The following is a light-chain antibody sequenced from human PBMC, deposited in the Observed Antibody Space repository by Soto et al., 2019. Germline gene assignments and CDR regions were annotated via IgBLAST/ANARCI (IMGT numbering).Light chain of an antibody. V-gene: IGLV1-47*01. CDR1: NSNIGTNI. CDR3: VAWDDNLSSRV. CDR2: MNN. Sequence: QSVLTQPPSASGTPGQRVTISCSGHNSNIGTNIVNWYKQLPGTAPQLLIYMNNQRPSGVPDRFSGSKSGTSASLVITGLRPEDEADYYCVAWDDNLSSRVFGGGTKLTVL. J-gene: IGLJ3*02.